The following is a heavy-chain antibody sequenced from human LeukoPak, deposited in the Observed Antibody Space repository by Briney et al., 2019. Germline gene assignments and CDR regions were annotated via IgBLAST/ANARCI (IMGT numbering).Heavy chain of an antibody. CDR1: GGSFSGYY. J-gene: IGHJ6*03. CDR3: ARATAYYDFWSGYRETNYYYYYMDV. D-gene: IGHD3-3*01. CDR2: INHSGST. Sequence: SETLSLTCAVYGGSFSGYYWSWIRQPPGKGLEWIGEINHSGSTNYNPSLKSRVTISVDTSKNQFSLKLSSVTAADTAVYYCARATAYYDFWSGYRETNYYYYYMDVWGKGTTVTVSS. V-gene: IGHV4-34*01.